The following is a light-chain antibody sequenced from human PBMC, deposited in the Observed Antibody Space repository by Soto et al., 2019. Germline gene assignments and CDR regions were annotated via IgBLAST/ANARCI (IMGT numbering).Light chain of an antibody. V-gene: IGLV3-1*01. CDR3: QAWDNSVV. CDR2: DDT. Sequence: SYELTQPPSVSVSPGQTATMTCSGDKLGGKYVCWYQQKPGQSPMLVIYDDTKRPSGIPERFSGSNSGNTATLTISGTQAMDEADYYCQAWDNSVVFGGGTKVTVL. CDR1: KLGGKY. J-gene: IGLJ2*01.